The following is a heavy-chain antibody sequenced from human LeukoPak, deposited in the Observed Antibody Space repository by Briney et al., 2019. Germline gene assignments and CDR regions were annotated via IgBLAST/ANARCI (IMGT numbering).Heavy chain of an antibody. J-gene: IGHJ4*02. CDR3: ARGGSYYEDY. Sequence: SETLSLTCSVSGGSISSYYWSWIRQPPGKGLEWIGYIYYSGTTNYNPSLKSRVTISVDTSKNQFSLKLSSVTAADTAVYYCARGGSYYEDYWGQGTLVTVSS. CDR2: IYYSGTT. D-gene: IGHD1-26*01. V-gene: IGHV4-59*01. CDR1: GGSISSYY.